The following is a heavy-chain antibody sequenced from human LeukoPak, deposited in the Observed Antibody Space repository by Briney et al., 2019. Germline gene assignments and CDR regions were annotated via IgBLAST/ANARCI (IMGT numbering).Heavy chain of an antibody. D-gene: IGHD4-23*01. CDR1: GFTFSSYA. J-gene: IGHJ4*02. CDR3: ARGRLQVTF. CDR2: ISVSGDTT. Sequence: GGSLRLSCAASGFTFSSYAMNWVRQAPGKGLEWVSTISVSGDTTYYADSVKGRFTISRDNSKSTLYLQMNSLRAEDTAVYYCARGRLQVTFWGGGTQVAVSS. V-gene: IGHV3-23*01.